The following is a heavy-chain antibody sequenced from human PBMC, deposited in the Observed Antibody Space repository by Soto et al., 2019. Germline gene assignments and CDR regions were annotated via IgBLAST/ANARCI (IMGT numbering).Heavy chain of an antibody. CDR2: ISYDGSNK. J-gene: IGHJ4*02. CDR1: GFTFSSYG. Sequence: QVQLVESGGGVVQPGRSLRLSCAASGFTFSSYGMHWVRQAPGKGLEWVAVISYDGSNKYYADSVKGRFTISRDNSKNTLYLQMNSLRAEDTAVYYCAKDPGLRQVDYDPPSRFDYWGQGTLVTVSS. D-gene: IGHD4-17*01. CDR3: AKDPGLRQVDYDPPSRFDY. V-gene: IGHV3-30*18.